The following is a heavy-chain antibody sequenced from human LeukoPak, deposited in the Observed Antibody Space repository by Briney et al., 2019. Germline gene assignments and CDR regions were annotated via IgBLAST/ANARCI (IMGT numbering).Heavy chain of an antibody. V-gene: IGHV4-34*01. CDR3: ARGRLAKIVVVHSFHYGMAV. Sequence: SETLSLTRDVFGGSFTDYFWTWIRQSPGKGLEWIGEINDYTGNTNYNPSPNSRVSISLKKSKNPFSLEMRSVTAADTAVYYCARGRLAKIVVVHSFHYGMAVWGQGNTVTASS. CDR1: GGSFTDYF. CDR2: INDYTGNT. J-gene: IGHJ6*02. D-gene: IGHD3-22*01.